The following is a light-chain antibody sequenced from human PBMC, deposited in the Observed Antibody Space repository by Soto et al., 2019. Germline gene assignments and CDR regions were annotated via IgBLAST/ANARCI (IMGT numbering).Light chain of an antibody. J-gene: IGKJ1*01. CDR3: QQYDTYPWT. V-gene: IGKV1-5*01. Sequence: DIQMTQSPTTLSASVGDRVIITCRASQRMSAWLAWYQQKPGKAPKLLIYDASSLENGVPSRFSGSGSGTEFTLTISRPQPDDFATYYCQQYDTYPWTFGQGTKVDIK. CDR1: QRMSAW. CDR2: DAS.